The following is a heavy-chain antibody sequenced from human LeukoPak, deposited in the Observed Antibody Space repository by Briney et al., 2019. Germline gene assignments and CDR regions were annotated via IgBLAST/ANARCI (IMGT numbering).Heavy chain of an antibody. CDR3: ARVTIFGVVGNYYYYYMDV. V-gene: IGHV3-11*04. J-gene: IGHJ6*03. D-gene: IGHD3-3*01. Sequence: GGSLRLSCAASGFTFSDYYMSWIRQAPGKGLEWVSYISSSGSTIYYADSVKGRFTISRDNAKNSLYLQMNSLRAEDTAVYYCARVTIFGVVGNYYYYYMDVWGKGTTVTVSS. CDR2: ISSSGSTI. CDR1: GFTFSDYY.